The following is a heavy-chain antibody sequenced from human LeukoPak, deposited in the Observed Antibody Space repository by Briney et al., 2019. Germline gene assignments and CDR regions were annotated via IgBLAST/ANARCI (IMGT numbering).Heavy chain of an antibody. CDR1: GFTFSSYG. Sequence: GGSLRLSCAASGFTFSSYGMHWVRQAPGKGLEWVAVISYDGSNKYYADSVKGRFTISRDNSKSTLYLQMNSLRAEDTAVYYCAKDVGVIVVVPAAQDYWGQGTLVTVSS. CDR3: AKDVGVIVVVPAAQDY. CDR2: ISYDGSNK. D-gene: IGHD2-2*01. V-gene: IGHV3-30*18. J-gene: IGHJ4*02.